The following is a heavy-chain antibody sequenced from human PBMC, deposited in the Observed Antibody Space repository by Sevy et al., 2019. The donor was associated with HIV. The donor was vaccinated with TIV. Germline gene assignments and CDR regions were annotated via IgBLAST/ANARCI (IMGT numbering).Heavy chain of an antibody. CDR1: GFPFYNAW. V-gene: IGHV3-15*07. CDR2: IKNKGEGETT. Sequence: GGYLRLSCAASGFPFYNAWMHWVRQAPGKGLEWVGRIKNKGEGETTDYADPVKGRFTISRDDSKNTLYLHMNSLKTEDTAIYYCTTDWLVATTFSRYFDLWGRGTLVTVSS. D-gene: IGHD5-12*01. J-gene: IGHJ2*01. CDR3: TTDWLVATTFSRYFDL.